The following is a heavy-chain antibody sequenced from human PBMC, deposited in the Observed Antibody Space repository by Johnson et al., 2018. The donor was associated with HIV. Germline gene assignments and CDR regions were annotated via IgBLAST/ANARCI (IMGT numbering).Heavy chain of an antibody. V-gene: IGHV3-66*02. CDR2: SWNSGSI. J-gene: IGHJ3*02. D-gene: IGHD3-16*02. CDR3: ATELSLLRDAFDI. Sequence: MQLVESGGGLVQPGGSLRLSCAAFGFTVSSNYMSWVRQAPGKGLEWVSGISWNSGSIGYADSVKGRFTISRDNSKNTLYRQMNSLRAEDTAVYYCATELSLLRDAFDIWGQGTMVTVSS. CDR1: GFTVSSNY.